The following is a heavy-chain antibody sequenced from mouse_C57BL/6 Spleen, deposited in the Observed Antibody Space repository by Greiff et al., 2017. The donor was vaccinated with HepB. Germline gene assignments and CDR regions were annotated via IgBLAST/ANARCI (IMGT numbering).Heavy chain of an antibody. D-gene: IGHD1-1*01. V-gene: IGHV5-12*01. CDR3: ARILRYNWYFDV. CDR2: ISNGGGST. CDR1: GFTFSDYY. Sequence: EVQVVESGGGLVQPGGSLKLSCAASGFTFSDYYMYWVRQTPEQRLEWVAYISNGGGSTYYPDTVKGRFTISRDNAKNTLYLQMSRLKSEDTAMYYCARILRYNWYFDVWGTGTTVTVSS. J-gene: IGHJ1*03.